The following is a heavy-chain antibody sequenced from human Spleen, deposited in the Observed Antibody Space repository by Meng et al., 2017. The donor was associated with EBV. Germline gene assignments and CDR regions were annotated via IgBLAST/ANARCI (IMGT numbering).Heavy chain of an antibody. V-gene: IGHV4-4*02. CDR2: VYHTGSA. CDR1: GGSISSSNW. J-gene: IGHJ4*02. Sequence: QRQAQESGPRRVKPSGTLSLTGAVSGGSISSSNWWSWVRQPPGRGLEWIGEVYHTGSANYRPSLKSRVSIAVDKSKNQFSLMLWSVNAADTAVYYCARVGYSGTYYFDYWGQGTLVTVSS. CDR3: ARVGYSGTYYFDY. D-gene: IGHD1-26*01.